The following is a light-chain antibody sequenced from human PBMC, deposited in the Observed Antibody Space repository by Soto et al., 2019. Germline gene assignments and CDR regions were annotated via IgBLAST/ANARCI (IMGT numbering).Light chain of an antibody. CDR2: DVT. J-gene: IGLJ1*01. CDR1: SSDVGGYDS. CDR3: CSYLGSYSYV. Sequence: VLTQPRSVSGSPGQSVTISCTGTSSDVGGYDSVSWYQQQPGKAPKLLIYDVTKRPSGVPNRFSGSKSGNTASLTISGLQAEDEADYYCCSYLGSYSYVFGTGTKVTVL. V-gene: IGLV2-11*01.